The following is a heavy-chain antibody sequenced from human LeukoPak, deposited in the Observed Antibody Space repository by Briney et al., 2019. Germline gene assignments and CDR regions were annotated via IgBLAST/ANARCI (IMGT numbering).Heavy chain of an antibody. Sequence: SETLSLTCAVYGGSFSGYHWSWIRQPPGKGLEWIGQINHSGSTNYNPSLKSRVTISVDTSKNQFSLRLSSVTAADTAVYYCARLGSLPGIAVAGTGYWGQGTLVTVSS. CDR3: ARLGSLPGIAVAGTGY. J-gene: IGHJ4*02. CDR2: INHSGST. CDR1: GGSFSGYH. D-gene: IGHD6-19*01. V-gene: IGHV4-34*01.